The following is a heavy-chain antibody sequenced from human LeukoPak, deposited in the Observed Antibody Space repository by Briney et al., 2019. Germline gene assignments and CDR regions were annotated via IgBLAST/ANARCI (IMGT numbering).Heavy chain of an antibody. CDR2: IHASGST. J-gene: IGHJ3*02. Sequence: SETLSLTCTVSGASISTYYWSWFRQPAGTGLEWIGRIHASGSTYYNPSLKSRVSMSIDLSKNQFSLKLSSVTAADTAVYYCARAAYYDFWSGYHDDAFDIWGQGTMVTVSS. CDR1: GASISTYY. V-gene: IGHV4-4*07. D-gene: IGHD3-3*01. CDR3: ARAAYYDFWSGYHDDAFDI.